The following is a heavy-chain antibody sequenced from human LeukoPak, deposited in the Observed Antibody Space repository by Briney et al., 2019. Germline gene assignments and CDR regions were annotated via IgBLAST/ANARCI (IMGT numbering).Heavy chain of an antibody. V-gene: IGHV1-18*01. D-gene: IGHD6-19*01. CDR3: ASCDNSSGWCYYFDY. CDR1: GYTFTSYG. J-gene: IGHJ4*02. Sequence: ASVKVSCKASGYTFTSYGISWVRQAPGQGLERMGWIRAYNGNTNYAQKLQGRVTMTTDTSTSTAYMELRSLRSDDTAVYYCASCDNSSGWCYYFDYWGQGTLVTVSS. CDR2: IRAYNGNT.